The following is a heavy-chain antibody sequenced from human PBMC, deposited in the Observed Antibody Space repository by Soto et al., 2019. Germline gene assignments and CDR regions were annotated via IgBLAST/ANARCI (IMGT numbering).Heavy chain of an antibody. J-gene: IGHJ3*02. V-gene: IGHV3-21*01. CDR1: GLTFSSYS. D-gene: IGHD3-3*01. CDR3: ARDRGTISGKDAFDI. CDR2: ISSSSSYI. Sequence: PGGSLRLSCAASGLTFSSYSMNWVRQAPGKGLEWVSSISSSSSYIYYADSVKGRFTISRDNAKNSLYLQMNSLRAEDTAVYYCARDRGTISGKDAFDIWGQGTMVTVSS.